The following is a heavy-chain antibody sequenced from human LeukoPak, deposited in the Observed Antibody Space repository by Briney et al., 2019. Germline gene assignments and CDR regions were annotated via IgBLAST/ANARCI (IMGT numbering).Heavy chain of an antibody. V-gene: IGHV3-21*01. CDR3: ARYLATSYYYYYYMDV. CDR2: ISSSSSYI. D-gene: IGHD5-12*01. Sequence: GGSLRLSCAASGFTFSSYSMNWVRQAPGKGLEWVSSISSSSSYIYYADSVKGRFTVSRDNAKNSLYLQMNSLRTEDTAVYYCARYLATSYYYYYYMDVWGKGTTVTVSS. CDR1: GFTFSSYS. J-gene: IGHJ6*03.